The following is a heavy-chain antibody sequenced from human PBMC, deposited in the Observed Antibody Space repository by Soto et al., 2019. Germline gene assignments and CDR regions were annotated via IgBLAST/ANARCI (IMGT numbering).Heavy chain of an antibody. V-gene: IGHV3-23*01. J-gene: IGHJ5*02. Sequence: LRLSCTPFGFNFDAYAMSWVRQAPGKGLERVSAVTATAESAYYTDSVRGRFIITRDNSDNMLYLQMSSLRVEDTAIYFCARGRYYDSPQDLWGRGTQVTVSS. CDR3: ARGRYYDSPQDL. CDR2: VTATAESA. CDR1: GFNFDAYA. D-gene: IGHD3-10*01.